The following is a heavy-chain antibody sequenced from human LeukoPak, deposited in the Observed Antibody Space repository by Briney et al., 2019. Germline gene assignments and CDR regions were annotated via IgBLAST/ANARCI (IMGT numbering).Heavy chain of an antibody. CDR3: ARGPIQLWIHHAMDV. V-gene: IGHV3-49*04. D-gene: IGHD5-18*01. CDR2: IISKAYRGTT. CDR1: GFTFGDHA. J-gene: IGHJ6*01. Sequence: QPGRSLRLSCTGSGFTFGDHAMSWVRQAPGKGLEWVGFIISKAYRGTTEYSASVKGRFTISRDDSASIAYLQMNSLRTEDTAVYYCARGPIQLWIHHAMDVWGQGTTVTVSS.